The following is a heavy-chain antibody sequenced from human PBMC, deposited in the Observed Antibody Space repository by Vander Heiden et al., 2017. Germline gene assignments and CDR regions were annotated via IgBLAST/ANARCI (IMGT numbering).Heavy chain of an antibody. D-gene: IGHD5-12*01. CDR3: ASESDSGYDSPLNYYYYGMDV. Sequence: EVQLVESGGGLVQPGGSLRLSCAAPGFTFSRYSMNWVRQAPGKGLEWVSYISSSSSTIYYADSVKGRFTISRDNAKNSLYLQMNSLRDEDTAVYYCASESDSGYDSPLNYYYYGMDVWGQGTTVTVSS. CDR1: GFTFSRYS. J-gene: IGHJ6*02. CDR2: ISSSSSTI. V-gene: IGHV3-48*02.